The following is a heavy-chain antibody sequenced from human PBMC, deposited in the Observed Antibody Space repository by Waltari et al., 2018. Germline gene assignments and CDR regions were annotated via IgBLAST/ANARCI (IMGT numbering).Heavy chain of an antibody. CDR1: GFTFSSYS. J-gene: IGHJ4*02. CDR3: ARDLMSSSPD. D-gene: IGHD6-6*01. Sequence: EVQLVESGGGLVQPGGSLRLSCAASGFTFSSYSMNWVRQAPGKGLEWVSYISSSSSTIYYADSVKGRFTISRDNAKNSLYLQMNSLRAEDTAVYYCARDLMSSSPDWGQGTLVTVSS. CDR2: ISSSSSTI. V-gene: IGHV3-48*04.